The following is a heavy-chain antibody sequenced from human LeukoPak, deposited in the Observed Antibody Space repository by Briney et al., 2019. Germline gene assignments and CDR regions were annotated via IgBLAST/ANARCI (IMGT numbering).Heavy chain of an antibody. Sequence: GGSLRLSCAASGFTFSSYWMHWVRQAPGKGLVWVSRINSDGSSTSYADSVKGRFTISRDNAKNTLYLQMNSPRAEDTAVYYCAKSGTYYYYGMDVWGQGTTVTVSS. CDR3: AKSGTYYYYGMDV. CDR1: GFTFSSYW. CDR2: INSDGSST. J-gene: IGHJ6*02. D-gene: IGHD1-14*01. V-gene: IGHV3-74*01.